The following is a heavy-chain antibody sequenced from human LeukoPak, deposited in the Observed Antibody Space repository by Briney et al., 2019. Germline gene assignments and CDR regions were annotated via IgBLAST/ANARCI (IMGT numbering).Heavy chain of an antibody. J-gene: IGHJ4*02. CDR3: ARGRYCSSTSCYLDY. Sequence: SETLSLTCAVYGGSFSGYYWSWIRQPPGKGLEWIGEINHSGSTNYNPSLKSRVTISVDTSKNQFSLKLSTVTAADTAVYYCARGRYCSSTSCYLDYWGQGTLVTVSS. CDR2: INHSGST. D-gene: IGHD2-2*01. CDR1: GGSFSGYY. V-gene: IGHV4-34*01.